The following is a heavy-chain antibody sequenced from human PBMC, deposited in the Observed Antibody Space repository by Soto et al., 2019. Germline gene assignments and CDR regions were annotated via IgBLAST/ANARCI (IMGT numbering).Heavy chain of an antibody. CDR1: GGSFSGYY. V-gene: IGHV4-34*01. Sequence: PSETLSLTCAVYGGSFSGYYWSWIRQPPGKGLEWIGEINHSGSTNYNPSLKSRVTISVDTSKNQFSLKLSSVTAADTAVYYCARSGPSGYSYGPLPASPSYYYYGMDVWGQGTTVTVSS. J-gene: IGHJ6*02. D-gene: IGHD5-18*01. CDR2: INHSGST. CDR3: ARSGPSGYSYGPLPASPSYYYYGMDV.